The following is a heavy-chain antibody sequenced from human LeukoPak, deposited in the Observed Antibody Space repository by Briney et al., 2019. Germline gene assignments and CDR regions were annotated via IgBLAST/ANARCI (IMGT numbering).Heavy chain of an antibody. CDR1: GFTFSSYW. Sequence: GGSLRLSCAASGFTFSSYWMSWVPQAPGKGLEWVANIKQEESEKYYGDSVKGRFTISRDNARHSLYLQMNSLRAEDTAMYYCASSVVVIAATTLDIWGQGTMVTVSS. D-gene: IGHD2-15*01. V-gene: IGHV3-7*01. CDR3: ASSVVVIAATTLDI. CDR2: IKQEESEK. J-gene: IGHJ3*02.